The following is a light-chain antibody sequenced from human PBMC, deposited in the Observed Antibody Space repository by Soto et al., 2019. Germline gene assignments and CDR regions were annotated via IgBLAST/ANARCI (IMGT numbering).Light chain of an antibody. CDR1: SSDVGGYNY. J-gene: IGLJ3*02. CDR3: SSYTSSSTLV. Sequence: QSALTQPASVSGSPGQSITISCIGTSSDVGGYNYVSWYRQHPGKAPQLMIWDVRDRPSGVSNRFSGSKAGNTASLTISGRQAEDDAYYYCSSYTSSSTLVFGGGTKLTVL. CDR2: DVR. V-gene: IGLV2-14*03.